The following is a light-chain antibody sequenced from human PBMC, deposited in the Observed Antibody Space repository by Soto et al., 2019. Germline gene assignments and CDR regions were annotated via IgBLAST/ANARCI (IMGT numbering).Light chain of an antibody. V-gene: IGKV1-39*01. Sequence: DIQLTQSPSFLSASAGDRVTVTCRASQGIINFLNWYQLKRGEAPILLIYGASNLQTGVPSRFSGSGSGADFTLTISGLQPEDFATYYCQQSFSTPPTFGQGTKVE. CDR2: GAS. CDR1: QGIINF. J-gene: IGKJ1*01. CDR3: QQSFSTPPT.